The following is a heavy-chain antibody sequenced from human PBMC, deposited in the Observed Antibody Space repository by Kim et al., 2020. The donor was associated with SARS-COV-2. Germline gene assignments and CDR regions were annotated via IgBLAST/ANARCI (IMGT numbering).Heavy chain of an antibody. CDR2: ISSSGSTI. Sequence: GGSLRLSCAASGFTFSDYYMSWIRQAPGKGLEWVSYISSSGSTIYYADSVKGRFTISRDNAKNSLYLQMNSLRAEDTAVYYCARDQRVLLWFGDGYYYGMDVWGQGTTVTVSS. CDR1: GFTFSDYY. V-gene: IGHV3-11*01. D-gene: IGHD3-10*01. J-gene: IGHJ6*02. CDR3: ARDQRVLLWFGDGYYYGMDV.